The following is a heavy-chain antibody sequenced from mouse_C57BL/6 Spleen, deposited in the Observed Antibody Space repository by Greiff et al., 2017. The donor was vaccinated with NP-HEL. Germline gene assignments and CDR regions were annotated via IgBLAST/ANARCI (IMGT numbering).Heavy chain of an antibody. CDR1: GFTFSSYA. CDR3: ARETMITTGGYYFDY. CDR2: ISDGGSYT. V-gene: IGHV5-4*01. Sequence: EVKLMESGGGLVKPGGSLKLSCAASGFTFSSYAMSWVRQTPEKRLEWVATISDGGSYTYYPDNVKGRFTISRDNAKNNLYLQMSHLKSEDTAMYYCARETMITTGGYYFDYWGQGTTLTVSS. J-gene: IGHJ2*01. D-gene: IGHD2-4*01.